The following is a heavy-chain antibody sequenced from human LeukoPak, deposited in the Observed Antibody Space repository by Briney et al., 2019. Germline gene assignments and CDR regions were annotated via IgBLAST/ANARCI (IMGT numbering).Heavy chain of an antibody. Sequence: PGGSLRLSCVASGFTFSTFAMSWVRQAPGKGLEWVSAISAGGDYSYYADSVQGRFTISRDNSKNTLYLQVNSLRAEATAVYYCAKDLQGLAAVPGIFDLWGQGTLVTVSS. CDR3: AKDLQGLAAVPGIFDL. CDR2: ISAGGDYS. D-gene: IGHD6-19*01. J-gene: IGHJ4*02. V-gene: IGHV3-23*01. CDR1: GFTFSTFA.